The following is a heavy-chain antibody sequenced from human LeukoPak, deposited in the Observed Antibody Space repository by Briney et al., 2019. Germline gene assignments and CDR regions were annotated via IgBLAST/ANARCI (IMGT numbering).Heavy chain of an antibody. CDR3: AREGGYSYGGAFDI. D-gene: IGHD5-18*01. CDR2: IYSGGST. V-gene: IGHV3-53*01. CDR1: GFTVSSNY. J-gene: IGHJ3*02. Sequence: GGSLRLSCPASGFTVSSNYMSWVRQAPGKGLEWVSVIYSGGSTYYADSVKGRFTISRDNSKNTLYLQMNSLRAEDTAVYYCAREGGYSYGGAFDIWGQGTMVTVSS.